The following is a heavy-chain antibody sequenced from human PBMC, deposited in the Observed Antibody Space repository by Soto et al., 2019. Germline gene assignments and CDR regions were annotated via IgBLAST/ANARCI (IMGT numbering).Heavy chain of an antibody. CDR3: ARDLNYYGSGSYYSYYYYGMDV. CDR2: IKQDGSEK. D-gene: IGHD3-10*01. J-gene: IGHJ6*02. Sequence: GGSLRLSCAASGSTFSSYWMSWVRQAPGKGLEWAANIKQDGSEKYYVDSVKGRFTISRDNAKNSLYLQMNSLRAEDTAVYYCARDLNYYGSGSYYSYYYYGMDVWGQGTTVTVS. V-gene: IGHV3-7*03. CDR1: GSTFSSYW.